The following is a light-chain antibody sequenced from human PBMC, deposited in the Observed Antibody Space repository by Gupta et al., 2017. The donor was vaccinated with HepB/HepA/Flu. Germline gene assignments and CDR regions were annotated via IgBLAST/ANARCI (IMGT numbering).Light chain of an antibody. J-gene: IGLJ2*01. Sequence: QSVLTQPPPVSAAPGQTVTISCSGSSSNIGNNYVSWYQQLPGTAPKLLIYDNNKRPSGIPDRFSGSKSGTSATLGITGLQTGDEADYYCGTWDSSLSAGVVFGGGTKLTVL. CDR2: DNN. CDR1: SSNIGNNY. CDR3: GTWDSSLSAGVV. V-gene: IGLV1-51*01.